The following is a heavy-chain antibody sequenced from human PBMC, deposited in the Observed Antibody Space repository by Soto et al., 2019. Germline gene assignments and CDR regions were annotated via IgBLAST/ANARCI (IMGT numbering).Heavy chain of an antibody. CDR2: INPKSGGT. CDR1: GYSFTDYH. D-gene: IGHD2-8*01. V-gene: IGHV1-2*04. J-gene: IGHJ6*02. CDR3: ARGHSTDCSNGVCSFFYNHEMDA. Sequence: AASVKVSCKASGYSFTDYHIHWVRQAPGQGLEWLGRINPKSGGTSTAQKFQGWVTMTRDRSISTVYMELTRLRSDDTAVYFCARGHSTDCSNGVCSFFYNHEMDAWGQGTTVTSP.